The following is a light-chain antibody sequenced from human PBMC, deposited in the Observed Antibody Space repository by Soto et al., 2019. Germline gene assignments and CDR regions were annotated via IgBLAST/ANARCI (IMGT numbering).Light chain of an antibody. CDR2: DVT. CDR1: SSDVGGYNS. Sequence: QSVLTQPASVSGSPGQSIAISCTGTSSDVGGYNSVSWYQQYPGKAPKLIIHDVTNRPSGLSDRFSGSKSGNTASLTISGLQAEDEADYYCSSWTSSSSYVVGSGTKLTVL. V-gene: IGLV2-14*03. J-gene: IGLJ1*01. CDR3: SSWTSSSSYV.